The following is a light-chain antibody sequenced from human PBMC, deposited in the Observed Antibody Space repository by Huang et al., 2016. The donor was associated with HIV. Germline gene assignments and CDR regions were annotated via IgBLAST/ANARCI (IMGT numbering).Light chain of an antibody. CDR1: QDISNS. J-gene: IGKJ2*01. Sequence: DIQMTQSPSSLSASVGDRVTISCRASQDISNSLAWYQQRPGETPRLLLFAGSRLESGVPSRFSGSRSGTEFTFTINSLQPEDFASYYCQQYYTKPFTFGQGTKLEIK. CDR3: QQYYTKPFT. CDR2: AGS. V-gene: IGKV1-NL1*01.